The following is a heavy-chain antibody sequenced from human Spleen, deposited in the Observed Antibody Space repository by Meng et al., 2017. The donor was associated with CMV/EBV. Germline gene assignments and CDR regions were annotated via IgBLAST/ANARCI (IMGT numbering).Heavy chain of an antibody. J-gene: IGHJ5*02. Sequence: GSFSGYYWSWIRQPPVKGLEWVGEINHSGSTNYNPSLKSRVTISLDTSKNQFSLKLSSVTAADTAVYYCARALYYDFWSRSENWFDPWGQGTLITVSS. D-gene: IGHD3-3*01. CDR2: INHSGST. CDR1: GSFSGYY. V-gene: IGHV4-34*01. CDR3: ARALYYDFWSRSENWFDP.